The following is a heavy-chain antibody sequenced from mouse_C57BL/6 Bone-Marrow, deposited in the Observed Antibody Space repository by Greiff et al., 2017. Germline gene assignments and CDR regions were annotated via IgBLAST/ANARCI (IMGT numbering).Heavy chain of an antibody. Sequence: VQLQQSGAELARPGASVKMSCKASGYTFTSYTMHWVKQRPGQGLEWIGYINPSSGYTKYNQKFKDKATLTADKSSSTAYMQLSSLTSEDSAVYYCATDDGHYEGWYAMDYWGQGTSVTVSS. CDR1: GYTFTSYT. D-gene: IGHD2-3*01. CDR2: INPSSGYT. CDR3: ATDDGHYEGWYAMDY. J-gene: IGHJ4*01. V-gene: IGHV1-4*01.